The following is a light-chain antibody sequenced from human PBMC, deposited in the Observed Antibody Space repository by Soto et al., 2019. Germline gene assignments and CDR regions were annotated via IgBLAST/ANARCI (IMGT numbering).Light chain of an antibody. V-gene: IGKV1-6*01. Sequence: AIQMTQSPSSLSASVGNRITITCRARQGIKNDLGWYQQRPGKGPKLLIYAASSLQSGVPSRFSGSGSGTEFTLTISSLQPEDFATYYCLQDYNFPYTFGQGTKLDIK. CDR3: LQDYNFPYT. CDR2: AAS. J-gene: IGKJ2*01. CDR1: QGIKND.